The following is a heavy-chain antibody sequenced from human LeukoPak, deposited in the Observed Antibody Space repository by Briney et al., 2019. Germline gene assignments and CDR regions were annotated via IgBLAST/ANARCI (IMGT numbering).Heavy chain of an antibody. D-gene: IGHD2-15*01. CDR1: GYTFTSYD. Sequence: ASVKVSCKASGYTFTSYDINWVRQATGQGLEWMGWMNPNSGNTGYAQKFQGRVTMTRNTSISTAYMELSSLRSEDTAMYYCARGRAAADWFDPWGQGTLVTVSS. J-gene: IGHJ5*02. CDR3: ARGRAAADWFDP. CDR2: MNPNSGNT. V-gene: IGHV1-8*01.